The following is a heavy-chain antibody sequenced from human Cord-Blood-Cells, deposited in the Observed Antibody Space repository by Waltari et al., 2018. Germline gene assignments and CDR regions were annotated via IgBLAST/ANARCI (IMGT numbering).Heavy chain of an antibody. Sequence: QVQLARSGAEVTKPAGSVLVSSNASGYTYTDLHMHGQPQAPVQGLEWMGCINPTIGGTNYAQTFERWVTITRDTSISTAYMELSRLRSDDTAVYCCARDQGDLDAFAIWSQATMVTVSS. CDR1: GYTYTDLH. J-gene: IGHJ3*02. CDR2: INPTIGGT. CDR3: ARDQGDLDAFAI. V-gene: IGHV1-2*04. D-gene: IGHD3-16*01.